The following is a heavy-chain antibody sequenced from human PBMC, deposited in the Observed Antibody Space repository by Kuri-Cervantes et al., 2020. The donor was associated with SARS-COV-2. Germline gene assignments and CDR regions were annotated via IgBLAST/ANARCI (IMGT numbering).Heavy chain of an antibody. J-gene: IGHJ4*02. CDR2: IYYSGST. D-gene: IGHD2-2*02. CDR1: GGSISSYY. V-gene: IGHV4-59*08. CDR3: ARRCSSTSCYNPSKSFDY. Sequence: SETLSLTCTVPGGSISSYYWSWIRQPPGKGLEWIGYIYYSGSTNYNPSLKSRVTISVDTSKNQFSLKLSSVTAADTAVYYCARRCSSTSCYNPSKSFDYWGQGTLVTVSS.